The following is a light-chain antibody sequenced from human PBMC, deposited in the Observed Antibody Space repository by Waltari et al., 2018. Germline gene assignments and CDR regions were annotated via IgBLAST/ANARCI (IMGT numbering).Light chain of an antibody. V-gene: IGKV3-20*01. J-gene: IGKJ1*01. CDR1: QSVGSTS. CDR3: QQHGTLPAT. CDR2: RAS. Sequence: ETVLTQSQATASLSPGERVTPSCRASQSVGSTSLAWYQQKPGQAPRLVIYRASGRATGIPDRFSGSGSGTDFSLTISRLEPEDFAVYYCQQHGTLPATFGQGTKVEIK.